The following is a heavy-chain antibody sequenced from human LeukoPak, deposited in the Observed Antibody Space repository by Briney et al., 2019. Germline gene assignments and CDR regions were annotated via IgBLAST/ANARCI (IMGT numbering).Heavy chain of an antibody. D-gene: IGHD2-15*01. V-gene: IGHV1-2*02. CDR2: INPNSGGT. J-gene: IGHJ4*02. Sequence: ASVKVPCKASGYTFTGYYMHWVRQAPGQGLEWMGWINPNSGGTNYAQKFQGRVTMTRDTSISTAYMELSRLRSDDTAVYYCARXDRYCSGGSCFNWGQGTLVTVSS. CDR3: ARXDRYCSGGSCFN. CDR1: GYTFTGYY.